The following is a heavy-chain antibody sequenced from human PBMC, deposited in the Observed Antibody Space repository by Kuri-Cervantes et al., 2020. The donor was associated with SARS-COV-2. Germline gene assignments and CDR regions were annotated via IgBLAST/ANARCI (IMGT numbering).Heavy chain of an antibody. D-gene: IGHD3-22*01. CDR2: IYYSGST. CDR3: AGAKYYYDSSGYYYVEGWFDL. Sequence: SETLSLTCTVSGGSVSSGSYYWSWIRQPPGKGLEWIGYIYYSGSTNYNPSLKSRVTISVDTSKNQFSLKLSSVTAADTAVYYCAGAKYYYDSSGYYYVEGWFDLWGQGTLVTVSS. J-gene: IGHJ5*02. V-gene: IGHV4-61*01. CDR1: GGSVSSGSYY.